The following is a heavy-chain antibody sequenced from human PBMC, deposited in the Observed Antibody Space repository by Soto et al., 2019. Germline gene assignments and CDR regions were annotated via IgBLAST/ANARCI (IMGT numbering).Heavy chain of an antibody. J-gene: IGHJ4*02. CDR2: IKQDGSEK. V-gene: IGHV3-7*01. Sequence: GDLRLSAEYSGCSFSSTWITLVRQVLGKGLQWVANIKQDGSEKYYVDSVKGRFTISRDNAKNSLYLQMNRLRAEDTAVYYCERERGGARGYSYGPSWGQGTLAPASS. CDR3: ERERGGARGYSYGPS. D-gene: IGHD5-18*01. CDR1: GCSFSSTW.